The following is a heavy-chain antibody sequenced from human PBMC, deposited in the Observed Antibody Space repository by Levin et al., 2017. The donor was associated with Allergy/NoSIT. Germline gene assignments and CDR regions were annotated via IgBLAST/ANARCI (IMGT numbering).Heavy chain of an antibody. Sequence: GGSLRLSCAASGFTFSSYSMNWVRQAPGKGLEWVSSISSSSSYIYYADSVKGRFTISRDNAKNSLYLQMNSLRAEDTAVYYCARDEFAAWAGIVVVPAAHDHWYFDLWGRGTLVTVSS. J-gene: IGHJ2*01. CDR3: ARDEFAAWAGIVVVPAAHDHWYFDL. CDR1: GFTFSSYS. CDR2: ISSSSSYI. D-gene: IGHD2-2*01. V-gene: IGHV3-21*01.